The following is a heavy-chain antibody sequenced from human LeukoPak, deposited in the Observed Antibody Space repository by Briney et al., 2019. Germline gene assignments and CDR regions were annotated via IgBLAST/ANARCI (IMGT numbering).Heavy chain of an antibody. CDR2: IXXSGST. D-gene: IGHD3-22*01. J-gene: IGHJ4*02. CDR1: GGSISSYY. CDR3: AXHLIDSSGXXGXGFDY. V-gene: IGHV4-59*08. Sequence: SETLSLTCTVSGGSISSYYWSWIRQPPGKGLEWIGYIXXSGSTNYNPSLKSRVTISVDTSKNQFSLKLSSLTAADTAVYYCAXHLIDSSGXXGXGFDYWGQGTLVTVSS.